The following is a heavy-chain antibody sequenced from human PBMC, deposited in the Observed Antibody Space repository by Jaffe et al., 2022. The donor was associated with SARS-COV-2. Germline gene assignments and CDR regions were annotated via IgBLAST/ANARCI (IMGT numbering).Heavy chain of an antibody. CDR2: ISYDGSNK. D-gene: IGHD1-26*01. CDR3: AKDRGSGSYIGSKGFDY. Sequence: QVQLVESGGGVVQPGRSLRLSCAASGFTFSSYGMHWVRQAPGKGLEWVAVISYDGSNKYYADSVKGRFTISRDNSKNTLYLQMNSLRAEDTAVYYCAKDRGSGSYIGSKGFDYWGQGTLVTVSS. CDR1: GFTFSSYG. V-gene: IGHV3-30*18. J-gene: IGHJ4*02.